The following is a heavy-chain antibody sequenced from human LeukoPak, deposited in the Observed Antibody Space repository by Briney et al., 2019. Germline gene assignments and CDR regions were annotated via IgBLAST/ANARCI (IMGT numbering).Heavy chain of an antibody. D-gene: IGHD2-2*01. CDR1: GYSISSGYY. CDR2: IYHSGST. J-gene: IGHJ3*02. Sequence: PSETLSLTCAVSGYSISSGYYWGWIRQPPGKGLEWIGSIYHSGSTYYNPSLKSRVTISVDTSKNQFSLKLSSVTAADTAVYYCAILSKGYCSSTSWCFDIWGQGTMVTVSS. V-gene: IGHV4-38-2*01. CDR3: AILSKGYCSSTSWCFDI.